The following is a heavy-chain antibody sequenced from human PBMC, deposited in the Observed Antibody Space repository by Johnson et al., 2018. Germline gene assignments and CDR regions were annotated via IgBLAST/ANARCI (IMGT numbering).Heavy chain of an antibody. CDR2: VNSDGYST. CDR1: GFTFSSYW. J-gene: IGHJ3*01. V-gene: IGHV3-74*01. Sequence: VQLQESGGDLVQPGGFLRLSCAASGFTFSSYWMNWVRQAPGKGLVWVSRVNSDGYSTAYVDSVKGRFTNSRDNAKNTLYLQMNSLRVEDLAVYSRATGAAFDVWGQ. CDR3: ATGAAFDV.